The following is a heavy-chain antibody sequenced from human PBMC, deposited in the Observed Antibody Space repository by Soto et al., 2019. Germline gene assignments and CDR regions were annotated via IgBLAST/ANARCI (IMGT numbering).Heavy chain of an antibody. CDR3: ARSRTGTTYGGMDV. D-gene: IGHD1-7*01. Sequence: EVQLVESGGDLVQPGGSLRLSCAASGFAVSSNYMTWVRQAPGKGLEWVSVIHSGGDTHYADSVGGRFTISRDNSKNTLYLQRNSLRAEDTAVYYCARSRTGTTYGGMDVWGQGTTVTVSS. V-gene: IGHV3-66*01. J-gene: IGHJ6*02. CDR2: IHSGGDT. CDR1: GFAVSSNY.